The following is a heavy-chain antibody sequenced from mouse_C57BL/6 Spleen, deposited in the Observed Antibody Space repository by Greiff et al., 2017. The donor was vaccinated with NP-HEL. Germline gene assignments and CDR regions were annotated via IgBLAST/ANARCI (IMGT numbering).Heavy chain of an antibody. CDR2: IDPSDSYT. V-gene: IGHV1-59*01. Sequence: QVQLQQPGAELVRPGTSVKLSCKASGYTFTSYWMHWVKQRPGQGLEWIGVIDPSDSYTNYNQKFKGKATLTVDTSSSTAYMQLSSLTSEDSAVYYCARSGYYGSSPLWYFDVWGTGTTVTVSS. D-gene: IGHD1-1*01. CDR3: ARSGYYGSSPLWYFDV. J-gene: IGHJ1*03. CDR1: GYTFTSYW.